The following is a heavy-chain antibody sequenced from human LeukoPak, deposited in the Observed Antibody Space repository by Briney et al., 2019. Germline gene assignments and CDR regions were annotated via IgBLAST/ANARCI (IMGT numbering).Heavy chain of an antibody. CDR1: GFTFSDSY. D-gene: IGHD3-22*01. CDR3: ARHVVAVGFDY. V-gene: IGHV3-11*04. J-gene: IGHJ4*02. Sequence: GGSLRLSCAASGFTFSDSYMTWVRQAPGKGVEWVAYISGSGHDINYSDSVKGRFTISRDNAKNSLYLQMNSLRAEDTAVYYCARHVVAVGFDYWGQGTLVTVSS. CDR2: ISGSGHDI.